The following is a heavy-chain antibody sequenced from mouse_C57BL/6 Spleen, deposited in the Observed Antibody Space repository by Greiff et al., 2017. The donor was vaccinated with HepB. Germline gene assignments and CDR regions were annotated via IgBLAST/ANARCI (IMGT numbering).Heavy chain of an antibody. V-gene: IGHV1-82*01. CDR1: GYAFSSSW. J-gene: IGHJ4*01. D-gene: IGHD1-1*01. CDR2: IYPGDGDT. Sequence: QVQLKESGPELVKPGASVKISCKASGYAFSSSWINWVKQRPGKGLEWIGRIYPGDGDTNYNGKFKGKATLTADKSSSTAYMQLSSLTSEDSAVYFCARPIFYYRTDAMDYWGQGTSVTVSS. CDR3: ARPIFYYRTDAMDY.